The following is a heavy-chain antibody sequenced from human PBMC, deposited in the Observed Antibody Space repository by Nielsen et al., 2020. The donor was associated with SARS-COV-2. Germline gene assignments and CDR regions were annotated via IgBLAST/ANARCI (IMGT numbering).Heavy chain of an antibody. CDR2: INAGNGNT. Sequence: VTVSCKASGYVFASYAIHWVRQAPGQRLEWMGWINAGNGNTKYSQKFEGRVTITRDTSASTAYMELSSLTSEDTAVYFCAREGTGYSNGWFSDYWGQGTLVTVSS. CDR3: AREGTGYSNGWFSDY. V-gene: IGHV1-3*01. D-gene: IGHD6-19*01. CDR1: GYVFASYA. J-gene: IGHJ4*02.